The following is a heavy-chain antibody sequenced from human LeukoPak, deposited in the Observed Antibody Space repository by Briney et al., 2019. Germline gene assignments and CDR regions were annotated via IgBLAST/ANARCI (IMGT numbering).Heavy chain of an antibody. CDR3: AKDFYGAGVVGAFDI. J-gene: IGHJ3*02. Sequence: TGGSLRLPCAASGFTFSSYAMSWVRQAPGKGLEWVSGISGSGGSTYYADSVKGRFTISRDNSKNTLYLQMNSLKAEDTAVYYCAKDFYGAGVVGAFDIWGEGTMVTVSS. CDR1: GFTFSSYA. D-gene: IGHD3-10*01. V-gene: IGHV3-23*01. CDR2: ISGSGGST.